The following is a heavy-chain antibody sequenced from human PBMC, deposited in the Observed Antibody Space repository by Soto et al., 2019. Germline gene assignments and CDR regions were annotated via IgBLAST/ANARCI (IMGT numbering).Heavy chain of an antibody. D-gene: IGHD3-10*01. CDR3: ATARMVRGVSPFDY. CDR1: GYTLTELS. V-gene: IGHV1-24*01. J-gene: IGHJ4*02. Sequence: ASVKVSCKVSGYTLTELSMHWLRQAPGKGLEWMGGFDPEDGETIYAQKFQGRVTMTEDTSTDTAYMELSSLRSEDTAVYYCATARMVRGVSPFDYWGQGTLVTVSS. CDR2: FDPEDGET.